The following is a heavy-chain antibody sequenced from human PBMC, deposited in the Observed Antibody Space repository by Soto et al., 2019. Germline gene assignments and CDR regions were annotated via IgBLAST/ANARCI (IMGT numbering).Heavy chain of an antibody. Sequence: QVQLVQSGAEVKKPGASVKVSCKASGYTFSDYYIHWVRQAPGHGLDWMGIINPPDGCTTYAQKFQGRVSMTSDTSTSTVYMELSSLRSEDTAIYYCARYYDSSGPAFDYWGQGTLVTVSS. CDR2: INPPDGCT. J-gene: IGHJ4*02. V-gene: IGHV1-46*01. D-gene: IGHD3-22*01. CDR3: ARYYDSSGPAFDY. CDR1: GYTFSDYY.